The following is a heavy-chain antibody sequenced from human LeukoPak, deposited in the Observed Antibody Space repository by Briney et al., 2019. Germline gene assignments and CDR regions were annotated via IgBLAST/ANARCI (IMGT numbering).Heavy chain of an antibody. CDR2: ISAYNGNT. D-gene: IGHD3-10*01. CDR1: GYTFTSYG. CDR3: ARFKWFGELDYYYMDV. Sequence: ASVKVSCKASGYTFTSYGISWVRQAPGQGLEWMGWISAYNGNTNYAQKLQGRVTMTTDTSTSTAYKELRSLRSDDTAVYYCARFKWFGELDYYYMDVWGKGTTVTVSS. V-gene: IGHV1-18*01. J-gene: IGHJ6*03.